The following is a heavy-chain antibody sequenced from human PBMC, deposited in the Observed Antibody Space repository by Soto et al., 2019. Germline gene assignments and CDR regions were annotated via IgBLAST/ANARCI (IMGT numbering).Heavy chain of an antibody. CDR3: ARAGGLGAVAADY. V-gene: IGHV4-39*07. D-gene: IGHD6-19*01. CDR2: INHSGRT. J-gene: IGHJ4*02. CDR1: GGSISSTSYY. Sequence: SETLSLTCTVSGGSISSTSYYWGWIRQPPGKGLEWIGNINHSGRTYYNPSLKSRVTISVDRSKNQFSLKLSSVTAADTAVYYCARAGGLGAVAADYWGQGTLVTVSS.